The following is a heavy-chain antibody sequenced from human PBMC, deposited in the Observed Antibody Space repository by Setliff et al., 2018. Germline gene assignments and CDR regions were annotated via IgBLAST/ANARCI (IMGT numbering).Heavy chain of an antibody. CDR3: ARDRWGIRSPDY. D-gene: IGHD3-16*01. CDR2: INLGGGSA. V-gene: IGHV1-46*01. J-gene: IGHJ4*02. Sequence: ASVKVSCKASGYTFTSYYVHWVRQAPGQGLEWMGLINLGGGSANYAQKFQGRVTIIADKSTSTAYMELSSLRSEDTAVYYCARDRWGIRSPDYWGQGTLVTVSS. CDR1: GYTFTSYY.